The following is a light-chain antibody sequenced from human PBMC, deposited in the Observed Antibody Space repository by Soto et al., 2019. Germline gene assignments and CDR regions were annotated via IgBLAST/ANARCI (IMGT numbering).Light chain of an antibody. CDR1: KLGDKY. V-gene: IGLV3-1*01. Sequence: SSELTQPPSVSVSPGQTASITCSGDKLGDKYACWFQQKPGQSPVLVLYQDTKRPSGIPARFSGSNSGNTATLTISGTQAMDEADYYCQAWDSSTVVFGGGTKVTVL. J-gene: IGLJ2*01. CDR2: QDT. CDR3: QAWDSSTVV.